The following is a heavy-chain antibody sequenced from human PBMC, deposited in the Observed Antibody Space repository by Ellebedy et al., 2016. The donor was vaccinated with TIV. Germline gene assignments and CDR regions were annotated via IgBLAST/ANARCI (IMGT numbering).Heavy chain of an antibody. V-gene: IGHV3-7*03. CDR3: ARGGVVAGADF. CDR2: INQHGSAE. Sequence: GESLKISCTASGFSFSNYWMHWVRQAPGKGLEWVASINQHGSAEYHVGSVKGRVNISRDNSKSSLYLQMNSLRADDTALYYCARGGVVAGADFWGQGTLVTVSS. J-gene: IGHJ4*02. CDR1: GFSFSNYW. D-gene: IGHD6-19*01.